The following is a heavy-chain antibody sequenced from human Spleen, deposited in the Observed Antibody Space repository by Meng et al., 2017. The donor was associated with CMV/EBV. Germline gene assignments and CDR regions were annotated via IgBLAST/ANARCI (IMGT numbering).Heavy chain of an antibody. CDR1: GFTFRTHS. CDR2: IYTSGTT. J-gene: IGHJ6*02. Sequence: GGSLRLSCKVSGFTFRTHSMHWVRQAPGKGLEWISVIYTSGTTYYADSLRGRFTISRDNSKNTLSLQINSLRAEDTAVYYCARSSTTLYYYAMDVWGQGTTVTVSS. D-gene: IGHD2/OR15-2a*01. V-gene: IGHV3-53*01. CDR3: ARSSTTLYYYAMDV.